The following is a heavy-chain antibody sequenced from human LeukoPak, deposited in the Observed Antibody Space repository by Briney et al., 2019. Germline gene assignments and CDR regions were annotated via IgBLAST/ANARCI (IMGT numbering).Heavy chain of an antibody. Sequence: SVKVSCKASGYTFTGYYMHWVRQAPGQGLEWMGGIIPIFGTANYAQKFQGRVTITADESTSTAYMELSSLRSEDTAVYYCARWPLIAVAGTYYYYGMDVWGQGTTVTVSS. V-gene: IGHV1-69*13. J-gene: IGHJ6*02. CDR2: IIPIFGTA. CDR3: ARWPLIAVAGTYYYYGMDV. D-gene: IGHD6-19*01. CDR1: GYTFTGYY.